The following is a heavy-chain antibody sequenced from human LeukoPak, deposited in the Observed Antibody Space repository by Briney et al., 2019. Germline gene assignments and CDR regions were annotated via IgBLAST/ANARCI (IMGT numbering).Heavy chain of an antibody. V-gene: IGHV3-30*02. CDR2: IRYDGSNK. CDR1: GFTFSSYG. CDR3: AKDQYFWSGYYSYFDY. D-gene: IGHD3-3*01. Sequence: PGGSLRLSCAASGFTFSSYGMHWVRQAPGKGLEWVAFIRYDGSNKYYADSVKGRFTISRDNSKNTLYLQMNSLRAEDTAVYYCAKDQYFWSGYYSYFDYWGQGTLSPSPQ. J-gene: IGHJ4*02.